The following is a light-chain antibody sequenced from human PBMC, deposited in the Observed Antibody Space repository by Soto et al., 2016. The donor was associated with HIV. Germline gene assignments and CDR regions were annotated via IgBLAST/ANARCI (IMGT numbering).Light chain of an antibody. CDR1: SLRKYY. CDR2: GKN. V-gene: IGLV3-19*01. Sequence: SSELTQDPAVSVALGQTVRITCQGDSLRKYYASWYQQKPGQAPVLVIYGKNNRPSGIPDRFSGSNSVNTASLTITGAQAEDGADYYCNSRDSSDNHNYVFGTGTKVTVL. J-gene: IGLJ1*01. CDR3: NSRDSSDNHNYV.